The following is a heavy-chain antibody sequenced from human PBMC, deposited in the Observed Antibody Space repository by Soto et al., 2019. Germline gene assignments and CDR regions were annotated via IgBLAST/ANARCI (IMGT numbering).Heavy chain of an antibody. V-gene: IGHV4-34*01. CDR2: INHSGST. Sequence: QVQLQQWGAGLLKPSETLSLTCAVYGGSFSGYYWSWIRQPPGKGLEWTGEINHSGSTNYNPSLKSRVTISVDTSKNQASLTLSSVTAADTAVYYCAREKPYSSSWYHDYWGQGTLVTVSS. D-gene: IGHD6-13*01. CDR3: AREKPYSSSWYHDY. CDR1: GGSFSGYY. J-gene: IGHJ4*02.